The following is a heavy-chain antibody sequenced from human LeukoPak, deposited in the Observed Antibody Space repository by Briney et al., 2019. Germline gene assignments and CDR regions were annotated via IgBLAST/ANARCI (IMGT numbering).Heavy chain of an antibody. J-gene: IGHJ3*02. V-gene: IGHV1-3*01. CDR3: ARDRTKKQLAYCGGDCYSVLGLGGGTDAFDI. CDR1: GYTFTSYA. CDR2: INAGNGNT. Sequence: ASVKVSCKASGYTFTSYAMHWVRQAPGQRLEWMGWINAGNGNTKYLQKFQGRVTITRDTSASTAYMELSSLRSEDTAVYYCARDRTKKQLAYCGGDCYSVLGLGGGTDAFDIWGQGTMVTVSS. D-gene: IGHD2-21*02.